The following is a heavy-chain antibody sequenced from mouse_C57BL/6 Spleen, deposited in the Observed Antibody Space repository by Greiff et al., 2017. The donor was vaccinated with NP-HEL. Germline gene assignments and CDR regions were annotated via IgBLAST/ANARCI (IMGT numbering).Heavy chain of an antibody. CDR3: TRGGYYEAY. D-gene: IGHD2-3*01. V-gene: IGHV5-9-1*02. Sequence: EVQRVESGEGLVKPGGSLKLSCAASGFTFSSYAMSWVRQTPEKRLEWVAYISSGGDYIYYADTVKGRFTISRDNARNTLYLPMSSLKSEDTAMYYCTRGGYYEAYWGQGTLVTVSA. CDR1: GFTFSSYA. J-gene: IGHJ3*01. CDR2: ISSGGDYI.